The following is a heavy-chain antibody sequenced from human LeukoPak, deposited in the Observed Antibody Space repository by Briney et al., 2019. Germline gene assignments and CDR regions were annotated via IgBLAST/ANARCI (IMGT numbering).Heavy chain of an antibody. Sequence: GSSVKVSCKASGGTFISYAISWVRQAPGQGREWMGRIIPILGIANYAQKFQGRVTITADKSTSTAYMELSSLRSEDTAVYYCARRLGGNSLDYFDYWGQGTLVTVSS. CDR3: ARRLGGNSLDYFDY. CDR1: GGTFISYA. D-gene: IGHD4-23*01. CDR2: IIPILGIA. V-gene: IGHV1-69*04. J-gene: IGHJ4*02.